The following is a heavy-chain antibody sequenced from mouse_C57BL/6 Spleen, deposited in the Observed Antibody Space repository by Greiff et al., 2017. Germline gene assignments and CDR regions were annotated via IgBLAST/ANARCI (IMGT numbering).Heavy chain of an antibody. J-gene: IGHJ3*01. CDR2: LHPSDSDT. CDR1: GYTFTSYW. V-gene: IGHV1-74*01. Sequence: QVQLKQPGAELVKPGASVKVSCKASGYTFTSYWMHWVKQSPGQGLEWIGRLHPSDSDTNYNQKFKGKATLTVDKSSSTAYMQLSSLTSEDSAVYYCAIEAYDYDGGCAYWGQGTLVTVS. CDR3: AIEAYDYDGGCAY. D-gene: IGHD2-4*01.